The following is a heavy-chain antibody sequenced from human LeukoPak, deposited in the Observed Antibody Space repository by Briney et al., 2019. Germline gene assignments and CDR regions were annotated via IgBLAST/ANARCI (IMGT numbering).Heavy chain of an antibody. D-gene: IGHD2-21*01. V-gene: IGHV3-7*01. CDR1: GFTFRSYW. CDR3: TRDTGCSGGACYSFYDY. J-gene: IGHJ4*02. CDR2: IKEDGRAK. Sequence: GGSLRLSCAASGFTFRSYWMTWVRQAPGQGLEWVANIKEDGRAKYHVDSVKGRFTISRDNAKNSLYLQMNSLRVEDTAVYYCTRDTGCSGGACYSFYDYWGQGTLVTVSS.